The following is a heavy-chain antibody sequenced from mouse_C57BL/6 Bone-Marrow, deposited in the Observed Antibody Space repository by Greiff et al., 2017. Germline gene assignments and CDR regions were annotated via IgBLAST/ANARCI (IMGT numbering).Heavy chain of an antibody. J-gene: IGHJ4*01. CDR3: AREGLLSMDY. V-gene: IGHV1-81*01. Sequence: QVQLQQSGAELARPGASVKLSCKASGYTFTSYGISWVKQRTGQGLEWIGEIYPRSGNTYYNEKFKGKATLTADKSSSTAYMELRSLTSEDSAVYFGAREGLLSMDYWGQGTSVTVSS. D-gene: IGHD2-10*01. CDR1: GYTFTSYG. CDR2: IYPRSGNT.